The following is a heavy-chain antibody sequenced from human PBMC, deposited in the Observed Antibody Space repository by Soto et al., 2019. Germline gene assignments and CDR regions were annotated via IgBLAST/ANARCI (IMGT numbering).Heavy chain of an antibody. J-gene: IGHJ4*02. CDR1: GDSVSSNSAA. CDR3: AIGMYSSGWYYFDD. CDR2: TYYRSKWYN. V-gene: IGHV6-1*01. Sequence: RTQTLSLTCAISGDSVSSNSAAWNWIRQSPSRGLEWLGRTYYRSKWYNDYAVSVKSRITINPDTSKNQFSLQLNSVTPEDTAVYYCAIGMYSSGWYYFDDRGQGTLATVSS. D-gene: IGHD6-19*01.